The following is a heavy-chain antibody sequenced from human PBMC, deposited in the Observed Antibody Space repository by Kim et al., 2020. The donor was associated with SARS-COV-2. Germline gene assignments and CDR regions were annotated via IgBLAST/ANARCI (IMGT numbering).Heavy chain of an antibody. V-gene: IGHV3-66*01. CDR2: IYGGGTI. J-gene: IGHJ2*01. CDR3: ARDIKFDGFAFFDL. Sequence: GGSLRLSCAASGITLTNNHMNWVRQAPGKGLEWVSVIYGGGTIDYADSVKDRFIISRDTSKNTVYLEMNSLRAEDTAVYYCARDIKFDGFAFFDLWGRRT. CDR1: GITLTNNH. D-gene: IGHD3-10*01.